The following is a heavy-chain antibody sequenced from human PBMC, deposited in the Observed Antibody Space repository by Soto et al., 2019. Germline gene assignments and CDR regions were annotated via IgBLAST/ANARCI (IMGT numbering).Heavy chain of an antibody. CDR2: IKSKTDGGTT. CDR1: GFTFSNAW. CDR3: TTDPHYYDSSSRSGY. V-gene: IGHV3-15*01. J-gene: IGHJ4*02. Sequence: GESLKISCAASGFTFSNAWMSWVRQAPGKGLEWVGRIKSKTDGGTTDYAAPVKGRFTISRDDSKNTLYLQMNSLKTEDTAVYYCTTDPHYYDSSSRSGYWGQGTLVTVSS. D-gene: IGHD3-22*01.